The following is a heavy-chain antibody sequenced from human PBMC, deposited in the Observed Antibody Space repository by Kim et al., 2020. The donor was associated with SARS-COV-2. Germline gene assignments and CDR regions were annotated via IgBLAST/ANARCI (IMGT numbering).Heavy chain of an antibody. CDR1: GLNFSDHY. J-gene: IGHJ3*02. CDR2: SRDRANSYST. CDR3: TRRIFDAFDI. D-gene: IGHD1-20*01. V-gene: IGHV3-72*01. Sequence: GGSLRLSCGASGLNFSDHYMDWVRQAPGKGLEWVGRSRDRANSYSTEYVASVKGRFAISRDHSQNSVHLQMQDLKVEDTAIYYCTRRIFDAFDIWGQGAMVTVSS.